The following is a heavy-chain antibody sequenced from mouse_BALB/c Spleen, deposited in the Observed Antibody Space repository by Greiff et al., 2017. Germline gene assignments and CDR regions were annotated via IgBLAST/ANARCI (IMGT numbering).Heavy chain of an antibody. CDR2: INSNGGST. J-gene: IGHJ3*01. D-gene: IGHD2-4*01. V-gene: IGHV5-6-3*01. CDR3: ARDMITTAWFAY. CDR1: GFTFSSYG. Sequence: DVMLVESGGGLVQPGGSLKLSCAASGFTFSSYGMSWVRQTPDKRLELVATINSNGGSTYYPDSVKGRFTISRDNAKNTLYLQMSSLKSEDTAMYYCARDMITTAWFAYWGQGTLVTVSA.